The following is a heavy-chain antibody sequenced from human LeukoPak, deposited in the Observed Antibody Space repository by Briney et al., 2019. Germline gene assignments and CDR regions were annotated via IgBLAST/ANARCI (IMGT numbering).Heavy chain of an antibody. CDR3: ARETVGIDY. J-gene: IGHJ4*02. CDR2: ISSSSSTI. D-gene: IGHD4-23*01. Sequence: GGSLRLSCAASGFTFNSCSLIWVRRAPGKGLEWVSYISSSSSTITYADSVGGRFTISRDNAKNSLYLQMNSLRADDTAVYYCARETVGIDYWGQGTLVTVSS. V-gene: IGHV3-48*01. CDR1: GFTFNSCS.